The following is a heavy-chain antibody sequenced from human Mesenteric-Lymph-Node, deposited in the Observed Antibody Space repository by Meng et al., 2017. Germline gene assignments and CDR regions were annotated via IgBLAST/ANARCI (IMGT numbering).Heavy chain of an antibody. CDR3: AHRRGMSTTGGLFDP. Sequence: QITLKESRPTLVKPTQTLTLTCTFSGFSLSTSGVGVGWIRQPPGKALEWLAVIYWSDEKRYSPTLKSRLTITKDTSKNQVVLTVTNMDTVDTATYYCAHRRGMSTTGGLFDPWGQGTLVTGSS. CDR1: GFSLSTSGVG. V-gene: IGHV2-5*01. D-gene: IGHD1-1*01. CDR2: IYWSDEK. J-gene: IGHJ5*02.